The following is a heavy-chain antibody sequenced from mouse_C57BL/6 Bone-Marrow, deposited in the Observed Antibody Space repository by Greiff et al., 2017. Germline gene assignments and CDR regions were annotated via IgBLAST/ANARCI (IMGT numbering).Heavy chain of an antibody. CDR2: ISDGGSYT. D-gene: IGHD4-1*02. CDR1: GFTFSSYA. CDR3: AREATGTNPTSY. J-gene: IGHJ3*01. Sequence: EVQLVESGGGLVKPGGSLKLSCAASGFTFSSYAMSWVRQTPEKRLEWVATISDGGSYTYYPDNVKGRFTISRDNAKNNLYLQMSHLKSEDTAMYYCAREATGTNPTSYWGQGTLVTVSA. V-gene: IGHV5-4*01.